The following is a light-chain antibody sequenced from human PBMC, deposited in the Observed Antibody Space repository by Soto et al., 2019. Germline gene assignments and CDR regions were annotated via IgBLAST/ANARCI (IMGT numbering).Light chain of an antibody. CDR1: QSISSW. Sequence: DIRMTQSPSTLSASVGDRVTITCRASQSISSWLAWYQQKPGKAPKLLIYKASSLESGVPSRFSGSGSGTEFTLTISSLQPDDFATYYCQQYYSYSWTFGQGTKVEIK. CDR3: QQYYSYSWT. CDR2: KAS. V-gene: IGKV1-5*03. J-gene: IGKJ1*01.